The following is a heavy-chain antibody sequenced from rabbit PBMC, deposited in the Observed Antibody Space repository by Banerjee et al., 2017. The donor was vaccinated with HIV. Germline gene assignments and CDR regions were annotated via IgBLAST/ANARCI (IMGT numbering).Heavy chain of an antibody. J-gene: IGHJ4*01. CDR1: GFTISSSYW. V-gene: IGHV1S45*01. CDR3: AGAGAAGDGYAWGYNL. D-gene: IGHD6-1*01. CDR2: IDTDSSGTT. Sequence: QEQLVESGGGLVTPGASLTLTCTASGFTISSSYWICWVRQAPGKGLEWIACIDTDSSGTTYYASWAKGRFTISKTSSTTVTLQMTGLTAADTATYFCAGAGAAGDGYAWGYNLWGPGTLVTVS.